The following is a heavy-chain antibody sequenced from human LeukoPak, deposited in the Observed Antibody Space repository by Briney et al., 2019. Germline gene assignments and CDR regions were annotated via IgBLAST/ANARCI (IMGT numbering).Heavy chain of an antibody. CDR2: IYYSGST. Sequence: SETLSLTCIVSGGSISSSSYYWGWIRQPPGKGLEWIGSIYYSGSTYYNPSLKSRVTISVDTSKNQFSLKLSSVTAADTAVYYCARQYCSGGSCYGWFDPWGQGTLVTVSS. J-gene: IGHJ5*02. V-gene: IGHV4-39*01. CDR3: ARQYCSGGSCYGWFDP. CDR1: GGSISSSSYY. D-gene: IGHD2-15*01.